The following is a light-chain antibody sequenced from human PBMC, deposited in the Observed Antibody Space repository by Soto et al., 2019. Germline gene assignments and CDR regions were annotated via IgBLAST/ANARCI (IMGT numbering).Light chain of an antibody. CDR3: ATWDDSLISPV. J-gene: IGLJ3*02. CDR2: EVS. CDR1: SSDVGSYNL. Sequence: QSALTQPASVSGSPGQSITISCTGTSSDVGSYNLVSWYQQHPGKAPKLMIYEVSRRPSGVSSRFSGSKSGNTASLTISGLQAEDEADYFCATWDDSLISPVFGGGTKVTVL. V-gene: IGLV2-23*02.